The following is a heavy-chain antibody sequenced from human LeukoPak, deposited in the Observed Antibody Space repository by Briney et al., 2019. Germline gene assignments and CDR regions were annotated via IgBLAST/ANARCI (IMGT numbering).Heavy chain of an antibody. D-gene: IGHD3-16*02. Sequence: KTGGSLRLSCAASGFTFSDYYMSWIRQAPGKGLEWVSYISSSSSTIYYADSVKGRFTISRDNAKNSLYLQMNSLRAEDTAVYYCARGPYYDYVWGSYRYFVYWGQGTLVTVSS. CDR2: ISSSSSTI. CDR3: ARGPYYDYVWGSYRYFVY. V-gene: IGHV3-11*04. J-gene: IGHJ4*02. CDR1: GFTFSDYY.